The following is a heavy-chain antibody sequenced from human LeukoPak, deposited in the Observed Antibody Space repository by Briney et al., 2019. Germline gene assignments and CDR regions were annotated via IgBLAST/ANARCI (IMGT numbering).Heavy chain of an antibody. CDR3: AKERYCSSTSCPWDY. CDR1: GFTFSSYA. D-gene: IGHD2-2*01. V-gene: IGHV3-23*01. J-gene: IGHJ4*02. Sequence: GGSLRLSCAASGFTFSSYAMSWVRQAPGKGLEWVSAISGSGGSTYYADSVKGRFTISRDNAKNSLYLQMNSLRAEDTAVYYCAKERYCSSTSCPWDYWGQGTLVTVSS. CDR2: ISGSGGST.